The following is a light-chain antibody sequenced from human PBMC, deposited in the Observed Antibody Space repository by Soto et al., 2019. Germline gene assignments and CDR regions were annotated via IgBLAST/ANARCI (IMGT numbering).Light chain of an antibody. CDR2: GAS. CDR1: QSVSSSY. CDR3: QQYNNWPWT. Sequence: IVLNQSPGTLSLSPWERATLSCRASQSVSSSYLAWYQQKPGQAPRLLIYGASSRATGIPDRFSGSGSGTDFTLTISRLEPEDFAVYYCQQYNNWPWTFGQGTKVDIK. J-gene: IGKJ1*01. V-gene: IGKV3-20*01.